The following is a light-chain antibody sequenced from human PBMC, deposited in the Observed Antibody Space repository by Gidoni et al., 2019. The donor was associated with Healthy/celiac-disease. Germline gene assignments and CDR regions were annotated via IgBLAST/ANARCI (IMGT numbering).Light chain of an antibody. CDR2: DAS. Sequence: EIVLTQSPATLSLSPGERATLSCRASQSVSSYLAWYQQKPGQAPRLLIYDASNRATGIPARFSGSGSGTDFTLTISSLEPEDFAFYCCQQRSNWPSFXXXTRLEIK. CDR3: QQRSNWPS. J-gene: IGKJ5*01. CDR1: QSVSSY. V-gene: IGKV3-11*01.